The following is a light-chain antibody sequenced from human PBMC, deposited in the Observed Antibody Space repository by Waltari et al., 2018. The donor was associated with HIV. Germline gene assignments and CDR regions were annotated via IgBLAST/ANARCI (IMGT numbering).Light chain of an antibody. CDR1: KNAIGGHNH. Sequence: QSSLTQPAPVSGSPGQSVPLSCPGTKNAIGGHNHVQWCRVVAGKAPKLLIFDVNRRPSDISHRFSGSKSGYTASLMIFGLQPEDEADYFCSSFVNGGTYVFGSGTKV. CDR3: SSFVNGGTYV. CDR2: DVN. J-gene: IGLJ1*01. V-gene: IGLV2-23*02.